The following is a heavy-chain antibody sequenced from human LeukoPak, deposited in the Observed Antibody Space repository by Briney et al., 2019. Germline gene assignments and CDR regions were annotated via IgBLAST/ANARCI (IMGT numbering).Heavy chain of an antibody. CDR2: IIGTAGNT. D-gene: IGHD3-10*01. CDR1: GLTVSSYA. J-gene: IGHJ4*02. Sequence: GGSLRLSCGASGLTVSSYAMSWVRQAPGKGLEWVSTIIGTAGNTYYADSVKGRFTISRDDSKNTVYLQMDSLRAEDTAVYSCAKYTSGTYYRGLDQWGQGTLVTVSS. CDR3: AKYTSGTYYRGLDQ. V-gene: IGHV3-23*01.